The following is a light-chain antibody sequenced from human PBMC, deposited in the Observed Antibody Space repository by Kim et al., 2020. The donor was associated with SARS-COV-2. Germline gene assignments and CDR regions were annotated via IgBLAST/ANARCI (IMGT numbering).Light chain of an antibody. CDR3: QQRTKWPLT. J-gene: IGKJ4*01. Sequence: EIVLTQSPATLSLSPGEGATLSCRASQSVTTYLAWYQQKTGQAPRLLIYDASNRATGIPARFSGSGSGTDFTLTISSLEPEDFAVYYCQQRTKWPLTFGGGTKVDIK. CDR1: QSVTTY. CDR2: DAS. V-gene: IGKV3-11*01.